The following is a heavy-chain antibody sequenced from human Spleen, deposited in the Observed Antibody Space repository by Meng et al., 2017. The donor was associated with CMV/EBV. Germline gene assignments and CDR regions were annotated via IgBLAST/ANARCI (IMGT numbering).Heavy chain of an antibody. J-gene: IGHJ6*02. Sequence: SGGTFSSYTITWVRQAPGQGLEWMGRIIPTLGMENYAQKFQGRVTITADKSTSTVYMELSSLRSEDTAVYYCAGDTDFDFATWVDVWGQGTLVTVSS. D-gene: IGHD3/OR15-3a*01. CDR1: GGTFSSYT. CDR3: AGDTDFDFATWVDV. V-gene: IGHV1-69*04. CDR2: IIPTLGME.